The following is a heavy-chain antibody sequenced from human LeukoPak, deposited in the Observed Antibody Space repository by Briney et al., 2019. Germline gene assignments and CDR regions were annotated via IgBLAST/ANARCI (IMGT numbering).Heavy chain of an antibody. V-gene: IGHV1-2*04. CDR1: GYTFTGYH. Sequence: ASVKVSCEASGYTFTGYHMHWVRQAPGQGLEWMGWINPNSGGTNYAQKFQGWVTMTRDTSISTAYMELSRLRSDDTAVYYCARGPITIFGVVDSYYYYYYGMDVWGQGTTVTVSS. CDR3: ARGPITIFGVVDSYYYYYYGMDV. D-gene: IGHD3-3*01. CDR2: INPNSGGT. J-gene: IGHJ6*02.